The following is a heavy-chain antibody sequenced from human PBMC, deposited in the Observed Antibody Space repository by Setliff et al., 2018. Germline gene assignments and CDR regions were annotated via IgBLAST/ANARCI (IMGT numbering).Heavy chain of an antibody. V-gene: IGHV4-34*01. D-gene: IGHD3-22*01. J-gene: IGHJ5*02. CDR3: ARAHTWSLPNDNSGYPGWFDP. CDR1: GGTFSDYY. Sequence: PSETLSLTCVASGGTFSDYYWTWIRQPPGKGLEWIVNIHHSGKAYYNPSLKSRVTMSVDTSKNHVSLKLSSVTAADTAVYYCARAHTWSLPNDNSGYPGWFDPWGQGTLVTVSS. CDR2: IHHSGKA.